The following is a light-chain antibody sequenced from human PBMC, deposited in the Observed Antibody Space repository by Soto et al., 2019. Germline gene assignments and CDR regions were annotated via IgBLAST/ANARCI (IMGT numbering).Light chain of an antibody. V-gene: IGKV3-20*01. J-gene: IGKJ2*01. CDR3: QQYGSSPRYN. CDR1: QSVSSSY. CDR2: GAS. Sequence: EIVLTQSPGTLSLSPGERATLSCRASQSVSSSYLAWYQQKPGQAPRLLIYGASSRATGIPDRFSGSGSGTDRTLTISRLEPEDSAVYYCQQYGSSPRYNFGQGTKLEIK.